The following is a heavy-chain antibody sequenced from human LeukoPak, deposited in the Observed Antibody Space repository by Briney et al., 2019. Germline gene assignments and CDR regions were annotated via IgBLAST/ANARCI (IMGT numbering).Heavy chain of an antibody. V-gene: IGHV4-30-2*01. D-gene: IGHD4-17*01. CDR2: IYHSGST. CDR1: GGSLSSGGYS. CDR3: ARGPNYGDDAYNWFDP. J-gene: IGHJ5*02. Sequence: SQTLSLTCAVSGGSLSSGGYSWSWIRQPPGKGLEWIGYIYHSGSTYYNPSLKSRVTISVDRSKNQFSLKLSSVTAADTAVYYCARGPNYGDDAYNWFDPWGQGTLVTVSS.